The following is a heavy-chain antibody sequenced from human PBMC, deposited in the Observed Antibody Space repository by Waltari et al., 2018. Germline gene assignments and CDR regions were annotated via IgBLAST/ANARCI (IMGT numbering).Heavy chain of an antibody. J-gene: IGHJ5*01. Sequence: QVHLRESGPGLVKPSETLFLTCNVSSDSFTPSYWAWLRQSAGMRLEWIGRIYSTGYTRYNPSLESRVTISIDTSQNQISLRLTSVTVADTAVYFCARDRIAVSGSPPLSYNWFDFWGQGTRVAVSS. D-gene: IGHD6-19*01. CDR3: ARDRIAVSGSPPLSYNWFDF. V-gene: IGHV4-4*07. CDR1: SDSFTPSY. CDR2: IYSTGYT.